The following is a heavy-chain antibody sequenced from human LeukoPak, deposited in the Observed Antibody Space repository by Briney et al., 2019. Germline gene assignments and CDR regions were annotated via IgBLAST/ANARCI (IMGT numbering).Heavy chain of an antibody. CDR2: INPNSGGT. V-gene: IGHV1-2*02. Sequence: ASVKVSCKASGYTFTGYYMHWVRQAPGQGLEWMGWINPNSGGTNYAQKFQGRVTMTRDTSISTAYMELSRLRSDDTAVYYCARGIYYYGSGSYYDYWGQGTLVTVSS. CDR3: ARGIYYYGSGSYYDY. J-gene: IGHJ4*02. CDR1: GYTFTGYY. D-gene: IGHD3-10*01.